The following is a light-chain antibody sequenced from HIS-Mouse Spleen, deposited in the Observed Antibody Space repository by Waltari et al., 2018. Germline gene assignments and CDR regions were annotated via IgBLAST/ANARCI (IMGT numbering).Light chain of an antibody. J-gene: IGLJ1*01. CDR2: DVS. Sequence: QSALTQPRSVSGSPGQSVTISCTGTSSDVGGYNYVSWYQQHPGKAPKLMIYDVSKRPSWVPDRFSGSKSGNTASLTICGLQAEDEADYYCCSYAGSYTGVFGTGTKVTVL. V-gene: IGLV2-11*01. CDR3: CSYAGSYTGV. CDR1: SSDVGGYNY.